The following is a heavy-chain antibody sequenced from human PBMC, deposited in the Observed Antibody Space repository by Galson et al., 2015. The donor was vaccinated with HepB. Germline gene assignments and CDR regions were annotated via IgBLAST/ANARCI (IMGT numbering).Heavy chain of an antibody. CDR3: ARDWDYEGYWYGSGSLDS. V-gene: IGHV1-2*04. CDR2: INPHRGDT. CDR1: GYTFTGYY. D-gene: IGHD3-10*01. J-gene: IGHJ4*02. Sequence: QSGAEVKKPGESLRISCKASGYTFTGYYIQWLRQAPGQGLEWIGWINPHRGDTNFAQKFQGSVTMTRDTSISTVYMELSSLRSDDTAVYYCARDWDYEGYWYGSGSLDSWGQGTPVTVSS.